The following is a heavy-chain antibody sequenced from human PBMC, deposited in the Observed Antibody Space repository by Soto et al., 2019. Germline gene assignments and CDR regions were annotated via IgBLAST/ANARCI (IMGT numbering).Heavy chain of an antibody. CDR1: GCIFSSSW. J-gene: IGHJ5*02. CDR2: INGDGRYT. D-gene: IGHD3-10*01. Sequence: LRRSCAASGCIFSSSWMHWVRQAPGKGPVWVGRINGDGRYTRYTDSVKGLFSISRDNAKNTLYLQIDSLRAEATFVSYCARDLLARGRDSTWYEPWGQGNVVNVSS. V-gene: IGHV3-74*01. CDR3: ARDLLARGRDSTWYEP.